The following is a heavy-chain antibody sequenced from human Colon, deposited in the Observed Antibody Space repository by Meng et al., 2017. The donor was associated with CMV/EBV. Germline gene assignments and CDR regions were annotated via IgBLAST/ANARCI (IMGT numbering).Heavy chain of an antibody. CDR1: GYTFTSSG. CDR2: ITAYNGNR. V-gene: IGHV1-18*01. CDR3: ARGSYLGTFDY. D-gene: IGHD2/OR15-2a*01. Sequence: ASVKVSCKASGYTFTSSGISWVRQAPGQGLEWMGWITAYNGNRNYAERFQGRVTMTTDAATNTTQMELRSLRSDDTAIYYCARGSYLGTFDYWGQGTLVTVSS. J-gene: IGHJ4*02.